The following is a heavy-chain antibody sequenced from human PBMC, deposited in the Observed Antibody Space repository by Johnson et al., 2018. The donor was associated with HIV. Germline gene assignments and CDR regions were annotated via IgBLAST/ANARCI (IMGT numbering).Heavy chain of an antibody. J-gene: IGHJ3*02. V-gene: IGHV3-69-1*01. Sequence: EVQLVESGGGVVQPGRSLRLSCAASGFTFSSMHWDRQAPGKGLEWVSFIYDGGTIYYADSVQGRFTISRDNAKNSLYLQMSSLRVEDTAVYYCATRDPTYRPGAFDIWGQGTTVTVSS. D-gene: IGHD1-14*01. CDR1: GFTFSS. CDR3: ATRDPTYRPGAFDI. CDR2: IYDGGTI.